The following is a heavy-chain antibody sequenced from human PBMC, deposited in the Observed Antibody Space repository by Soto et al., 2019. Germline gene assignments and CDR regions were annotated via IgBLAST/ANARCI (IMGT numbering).Heavy chain of an antibody. D-gene: IGHD1-26*01. CDR1: GGSLSGYY. Sequence: SETLSLTCAVNGGSLSGYYWSWIRQSPGKGLEWIGEINHRGSSDYNPSLKSRVTISIDASKNHVTLELTSVTAADTAVYYCARSDNRSPLYGVDVWGQGTAVTVSS. CDR2: INHRGSS. V-gene: IGHV4-34*01. J-gene: IGHJ6*02. CDR3: ARSDNRSPLYGVDV.